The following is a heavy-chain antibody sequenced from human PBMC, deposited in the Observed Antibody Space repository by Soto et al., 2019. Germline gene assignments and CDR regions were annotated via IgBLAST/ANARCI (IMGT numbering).Heavy chain of an antibody. CDR3: ATSHRGYAYHYYYGMDV. CDR1: GYTFTSYA. Sequence: QVQLVQSGAEEKKPGASVKVSCKASGYTFTSYAMHWVRQAPGQRLEWMGWINVGNGNTKYSQKFQGRVTITRDTSACPAYMELSSLSSEDTAVYYGATSHRGYAYHYYYGMDVWGQGTTVPVSS. J-gene: IGHJ6*02. D-gene: IGHD5-12*01. CDR2: INVGNGNT. V-gene: IGHV1-3*05.